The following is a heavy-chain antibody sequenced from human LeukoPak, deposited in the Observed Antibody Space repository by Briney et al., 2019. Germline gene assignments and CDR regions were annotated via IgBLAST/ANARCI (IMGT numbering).Heavy chain of an antibody. Sequence: PGGSLRLSCVVSGFTFSNYNMNWVRQAPGKGLEWVSSISSSSSYIYYADSVKGRFTISRDNAKNSLYLQMNSLRAEDTAVYYCARDKWGNYFDYWGQGTLVTVSS. D-gene: IGHD3-16*01. CDR3: ARDKWGNYFDY. CDR2: ISSSSSYI. V-gene: IGHV3-21*01. J-gene: IGHJ4*02. CDR1: GFTFSNYN.